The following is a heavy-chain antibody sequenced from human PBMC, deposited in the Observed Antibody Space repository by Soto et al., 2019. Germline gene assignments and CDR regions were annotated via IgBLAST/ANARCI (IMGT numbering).Heavy chain of an antibody. J-gene: IGHJ6*02. V-gene: IGHV2-70*11. Sequence: SGPTLVNPTQTLTLTCTFSGFSLSTSGMCVSWIRQPPGKALEWLARIDWDDDKYYSTSLKTRLTISKDTSKNQVVLTMTNMDPVDTATYYCARISGSYYLSDYYGMDGWGQGTTDTGSS. CDR3: ARISGSYYLSDYYGMDG. CDR2: IDWDDDK. CDR1: GFSLSTSGMC. D-gene: IGHD1-26*01.